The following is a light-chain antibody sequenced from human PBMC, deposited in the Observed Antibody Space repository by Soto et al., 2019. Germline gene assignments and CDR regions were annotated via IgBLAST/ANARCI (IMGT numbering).Light chain of an antibody. CDR3: HSYDSSLSAWV. V-gene: IGLV1-40*01. Sequence: QSVLTQPPSVSGAPGQRVTISCSGSSSNIGGGYDVHWYQQLPGTAPKLLVYGNINRPSRVPDRFSGSKSDTSASLAITGLQAEDEADYYCHSYDSSLSAWVFGGGPKLTVL. CDR1: SSNIGGGYD. CDR2: GNI. J-gene: IGLJ3*02.